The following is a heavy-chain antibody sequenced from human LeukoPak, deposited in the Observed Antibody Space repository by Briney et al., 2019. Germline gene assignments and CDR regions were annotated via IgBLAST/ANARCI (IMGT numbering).Heavy chain of an antibody. CDR1: GFTFSSYA. Sequence: GGSLRLSCAASGFTFSSYAMHWVRQAPGKGLEWVAVISYDGSNKYYADSVKGRFTISRDNSKNTLYLQMNSLRAEDTAVYYCARAGLPYDSSGYLDYWGQGTLVTVSS. CDR3: ARAGLPYDSSGYLDY. J-gene: IGHJ4*02. D-gene: IGHD3-22*01. V-gene: IGHV3-30-3*01. CDR2: ISYDGSNK.